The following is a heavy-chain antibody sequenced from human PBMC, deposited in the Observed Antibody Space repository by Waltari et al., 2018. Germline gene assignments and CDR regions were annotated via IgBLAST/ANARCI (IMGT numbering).Heavy chain of an antibody. Sequence: EVQLVESGGGVVRPGGSLRLSCAASGFTFDDYAMSWVRQAAGKGLEWVSGINWNGGSKGYADSVKGRFTISRDNAKNSLYLQMNSLRAEDTALYYCARDLYTVSKYYYYGMDVWGQGTTVTVSS. D-gene: IGHD4-17*01. CDR3: ARDLYTVSKYYYYGMDV. V-gene: IGHV3-20*04. J-gene: IGHJ6*02. CDR2: INWNGGSK. CDR1: GFTFDDYA.